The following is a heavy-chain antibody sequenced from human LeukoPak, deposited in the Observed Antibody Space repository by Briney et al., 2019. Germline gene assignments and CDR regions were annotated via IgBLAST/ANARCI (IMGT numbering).Heavy chain of an antibody. J-gene: IGHJ4*02. D-gene: IGHD2-2*01. Sequence: PGGSLRLSCAASGFTFSSYGMHWVRQAPGKGLEWVAFIRYDGSNKYYADSVKGRFTISRDNSKNTLYLQMNSLRAEDTAVYYCAKLRLGYCSSTSCYPASDYWGQGTLVTVSS. CDR1: GFTFSSYG. V-gene: IGHV3-30*02. CDR2: IRYDGSNK. CDR3: AKLRLGYCSSTSCYPASDY.